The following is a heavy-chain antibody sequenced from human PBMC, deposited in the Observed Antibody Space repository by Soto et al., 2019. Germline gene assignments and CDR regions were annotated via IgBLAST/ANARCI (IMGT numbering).Heavy chain of an antibody. D-gene: IGHD3-16*02. Sequence: SVKVSCKASGGTFSSYAISWVRQAPGQGLEWMGGIIPIFGTANYEKKFQGRVTINADESTRTAYMELSSLRSEETAVYYCARDSSSTYRRKANXWFDPWGKGTLXTXS. CDR2: IIPIFGTA. J-gene: IGHJ5*02. CDR1: GGTFSSYA. CDR3: ARDSSSTYRRKANXWFDP. V-gene: IGHV1-69*13.